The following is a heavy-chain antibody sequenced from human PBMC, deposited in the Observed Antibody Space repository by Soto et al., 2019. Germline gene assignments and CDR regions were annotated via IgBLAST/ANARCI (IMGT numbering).Heavy chain of an antibody. CDR2: ITGDGRTI. V-gene: IGHV3-11*04. J-gene: IGHJ3*02. CDR3: ESSPPGPWDI. CDR1: GFTFSDYY. Sequence: PGGSLRLSCAASGFTFSDYYMSWVRQAPGKGLEWVSYITGDGRTIYYADSVKGRFTISRDNSKDSLYLQMNSLRAEDTAVFFCESSPPGPWDIWGQGTMVTVSS.